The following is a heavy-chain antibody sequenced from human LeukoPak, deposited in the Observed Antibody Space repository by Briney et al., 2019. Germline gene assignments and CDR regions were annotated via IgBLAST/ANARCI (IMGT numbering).Heavy chain of an antibody. D-gene: IGHD6-19*01. V-gene: IGHV3-7*03. Sequence: GGSLRLSCTFSGLTFRSYWMNWVRQAPGKGLEWVANINPGGNEIRSVDSVKGRFTISRDNAENSLFLQMNSLRVEDTALYYCAGGDRNGWYFYYWGQGILVTVSS. CDR2: INPGGNEI. CDR1: GLTFRSYW. CDR3: AGGDRNGWYFYY. J-gene: IGHJ4*02.